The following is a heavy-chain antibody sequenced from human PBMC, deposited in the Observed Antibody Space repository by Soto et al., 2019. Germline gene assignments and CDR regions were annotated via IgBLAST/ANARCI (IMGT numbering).Heavy chain of an antibody. D-gene: IGHD1-26*01. V-gene: IGHV3-15*01. J-gene: IGHJ4*02. CDR1: GLTFNNAW. CDR2: ISSKSDGGTT. CDR3: TTYSGAAFEY. Sequence: GGSLRLSCVASGLTFNNAWMNWVRQAPGKGLEWVGRISSKSDGGTTNYAAPVKDRFTISRDDSKNMVALQMSSLKTEDTAIYYCTTYSGAAFEYWGQGALVTVSS.